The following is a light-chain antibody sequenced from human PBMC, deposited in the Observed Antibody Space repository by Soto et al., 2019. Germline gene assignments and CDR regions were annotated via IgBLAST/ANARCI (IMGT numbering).Light chain of an antibody. Sequence: EIGLKQAPGTLSLSPGQRATLSCRASQSISSYLAWYQQKPGQAPRLLIYDASVRATGIPARFSGSGSGTDFTLTISSLEPEDSAVYYCQQHLGRHTFGQGTKVDIK. CDR3: QQHLGRHT. V-gene: IGKV3-11*01. CDR1: QSISSY. J-gene: IGKJ1*01. CDR2: DAS.